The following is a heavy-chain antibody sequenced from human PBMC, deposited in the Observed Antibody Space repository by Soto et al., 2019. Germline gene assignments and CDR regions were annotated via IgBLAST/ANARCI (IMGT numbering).Heavy chain of an antibody. D-gene: IGHD3-10*01. J-gene: IGHJ6*03. CDR3: ARVVETITMVRGVYYYYMDV. CDR2: IKEDGSEK. Sequence: GGSLRLSCAASGFTFSSYWMSWVRQAPGKGLEWVANIKEDGSEKYYVDSVKGRFTISRDNAKNSLYLQMNSLRAEDRAVYYCARVVETITMVRGVYYYYMDVWGKGTTVTVSS. V-gene: IGHV3-7*01. CDR1: GFTFSSYW.